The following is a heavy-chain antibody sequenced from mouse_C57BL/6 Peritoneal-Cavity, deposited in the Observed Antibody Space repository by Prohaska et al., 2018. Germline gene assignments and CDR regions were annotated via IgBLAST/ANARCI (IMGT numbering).Heavy chain of an antibody. J-gene: IGHJ2*01. CDR3: ARLDGHFDY. V-gene: IGHV1-69*01. CDR1: GYTFTSYW. D-gene: IGHD1-1*01. Sequence: QVQLQQPGAELVMPGASVKLSCKASGYTFTSYWMHWVKQTPGQGLEWIGEIDPSDSYTNYNQKFKGKATLAVDKSSSTAYMQLSSLTSEDYAVYYCARLDGHFDYWGQGTTRTVSS. CDR2: IDPSDSYT.